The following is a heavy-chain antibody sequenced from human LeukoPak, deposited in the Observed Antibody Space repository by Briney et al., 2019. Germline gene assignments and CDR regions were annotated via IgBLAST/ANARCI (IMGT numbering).Heavy chain of an antibody. CDR3: ARDRLTYSSSWSDAFDI. CDR2: IYHSGST. V-gene: IGHV4-4*02. CDR1: GGSISSSNW. J-gene: IGHJ3*02. Sequence: TSETLSLTCAVSGGSISSSNWWSWVRQPPGKGLEWIGEIYHSGSTNYNPSLKSRVTIPVDKSKNQFSLKLSSVTAADTAVYYCARDRLTYSSSWSDAFDIWGQGTMVTVSS. D-gene: IGHD6-13*01.